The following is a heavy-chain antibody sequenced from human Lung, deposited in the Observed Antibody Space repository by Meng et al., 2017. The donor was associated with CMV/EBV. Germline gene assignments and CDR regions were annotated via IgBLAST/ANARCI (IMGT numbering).Heavy chain of an antibody. CDR3: ARDSPSLYSSSPGIDF. J-gene: IGHJ4*02. D-gene: IGHD6-6*01. Sequence: ASVKVSXKTSGYTFTSYGISWVRQAPRQGLEWMGWISVYTDNTSSAQKYQGRLTMTTDTSTSTAYMEVRSLRSDDTAVYYCARDSPSLYSSSPGIDFWGQGTLVXVSS. V-gene: IGHV1-18*01. CDR2: ISVYTDNT. CDR1: GYTFTSYG.